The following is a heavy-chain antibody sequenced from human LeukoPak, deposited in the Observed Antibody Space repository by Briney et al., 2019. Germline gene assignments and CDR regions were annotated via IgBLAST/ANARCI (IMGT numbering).Heavy chain of an antibody. CDR3: ARDHYDILTGYPAQYNWFDP. J-gene: IGHJ5*02. D-gene: IGHD3-9*01. V-gene: IGHV4-30-4*08. CDR1: GGSISSGDYY. CDR2: IYYSGIT. Sequence: SQTLSLXCTVSGGSISSGDYYWSWIRRPPGKGLEWIGYIYYSGITYYNPSLKSRVTISVDTSKNQFSLKLSSVTAADTAVYYCARDHYDILTGYPAQYNWFDPWGQGTLVTVSS.